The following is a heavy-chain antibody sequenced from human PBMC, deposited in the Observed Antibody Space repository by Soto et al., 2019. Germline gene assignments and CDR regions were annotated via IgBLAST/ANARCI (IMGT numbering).Heavy chain of an antibody. CDR3: ASRIVGATTGLDAFDI. D-gene: IGHD1-26*01. CDR2: INPNSGGT. J-gene: IGHJ3*02. CDR1: GYTFTGYY. Sequence: ASVKVSCKASGYTFTGYYMHWVRQAPGQGLEWMGWINPNSGGTNYAQKFQGWVTMTRDTSISTAYMELSRLRSDDTAVNYCASRIVGATTGLDAFDIWGQGTMVTVSS. V-gene: IGHV1-2*04.